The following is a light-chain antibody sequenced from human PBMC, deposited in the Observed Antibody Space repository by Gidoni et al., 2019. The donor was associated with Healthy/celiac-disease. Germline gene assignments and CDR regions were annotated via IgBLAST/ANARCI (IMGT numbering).Light chain of an antibody. CDR1: QSVSSN. Sequence: EIVMTQSPATLSVSPGERATLSCRASQSVSSNFAWYQQKPGQAPRLLIYGASTRATGIPARFSGSGSGTEFTLTISSLQSEDFAVYYCQQYNNWPPEVTFGGGTKVEIK. CDR2: GAS. J-gene: IGKJ4*01. V-gene: IGKV3-15*01. CDR3: QQYNNWPPEVT.